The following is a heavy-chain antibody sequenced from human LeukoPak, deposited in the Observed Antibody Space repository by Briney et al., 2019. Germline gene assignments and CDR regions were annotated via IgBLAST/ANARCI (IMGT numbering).Heavy chain of an antibody. CDR3: AKDSGIAYDY. CDR1: EFTFSSYG. V-gene: IGHV3-30*02. CDR2: IRYDGSNK. J-gene: IGHJ4*02. D-gene: IGHD6-13*01. Sequence: QTGGSLRLSCAASEFTFSSYGMHWVRQAPGKGLEWVAFIRYDGSNKYYADSVKGRFTISRDNSKNTLYLQMNSLRAEDTAVYYCAKDSGIAYDYWGQGTLVTVSS.